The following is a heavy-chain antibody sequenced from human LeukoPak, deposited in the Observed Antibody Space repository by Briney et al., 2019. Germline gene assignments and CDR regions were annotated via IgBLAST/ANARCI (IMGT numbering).Heavy chain of an antibody. V-gene: IGHV4-59*12. CDR3: ARGYGLATHEALDY. CDR2: IYYSGST. J-gene: IGHJ4*02. CDR1: GGSISSYY. Sequence: SETLSLTCTVSGGSISSYYWSWIRQPPGKGLEWIGYIYYSGSTNYNPSLKSRVTMSVDTSKNQFSLKLISMTAADTAVYYCARGYGLATHEALDYWGQGTLVSVSS. D-gene: IGHD5-18*01.